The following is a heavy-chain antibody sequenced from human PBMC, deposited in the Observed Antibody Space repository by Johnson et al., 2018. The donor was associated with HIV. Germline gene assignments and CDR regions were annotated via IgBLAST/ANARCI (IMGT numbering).Heavy chain of an antibody. Sequence: QVQLVESGGGVVQPGRSLRLSCAASGFTFSSYAMHWVRQAPGKGLEWVAVISYAGSNKYYADSVKGRFTISRDTAKNTLYLQMNNLRPEDTALYYCARRLCFRNLYDAFDIWGQGTMVTVSS. D-gene: IGHD1-7*01. CDR1: GFTFSSYA. V-gene: IGHV3-30*14. CDR3: ARRLCFRNLYDAFDI. J-gene: IGHJ3*02. CDR2: ISYAGSNK.